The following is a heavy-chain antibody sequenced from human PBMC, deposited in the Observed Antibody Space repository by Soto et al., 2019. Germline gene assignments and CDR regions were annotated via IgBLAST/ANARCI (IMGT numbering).Heavy chain of an antibody. J-gene: IGHJ6*02. Sequence: SETLSLTCTVSGGSISSYYWSWIRQPAGKGLEWIGRIYTSGSTNYNPSLKSRVTMSVDTSKNQFSLKLSSVTAADTAVYYCAREIYYDFWSGYYTMDVWGQGTTVTVSS. CDR3: AREIYYDFWSGYYTMDV. D-gene: IGHD3-3*01. CDR2: IYTSGST. CDR1: GGSISSYY. V-gene: IGHV4-4*07.